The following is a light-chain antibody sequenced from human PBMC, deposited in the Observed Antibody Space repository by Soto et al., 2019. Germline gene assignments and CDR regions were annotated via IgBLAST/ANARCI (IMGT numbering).Light chain of an antibody. V-gene: IGKV1-16*02. CDR1: QAVGND. J-gene: IGKJ5*01. Sequence: DSHMNQSPFSLSASVGNRVTITCRASQAVGNDLAWFQQKPGKAPKALIYRASTLVGGVPSKFSGSGSGTDFTLTISSLRPEDWATYYCQQYDSYPITFGQGTRLEMK. CDR3: QQYDSYPIT. CDR2: RAS.